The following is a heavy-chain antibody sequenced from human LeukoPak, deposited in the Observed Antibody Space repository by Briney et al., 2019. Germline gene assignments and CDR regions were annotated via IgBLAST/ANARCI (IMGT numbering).Heavy chain of an antibody. V-gene: IGHV3-64D*06. CDR2: ISSNGVTT. CDR3: VKRGYIYGYDY. CDR1: GFTFSSSL. J-gene: IGHJ4*02. D-gene: IGHD5-18*01. Sequence: GGSLRLSCSASGFTFSSSLMHWVRQAPGKGLEYVSGISSNGVTTYYADSVKGRFTISRDNSKNTLCLQMSSLRPEDTAVYYCVKRGYIYGYDYWGQGSLVTVSS.